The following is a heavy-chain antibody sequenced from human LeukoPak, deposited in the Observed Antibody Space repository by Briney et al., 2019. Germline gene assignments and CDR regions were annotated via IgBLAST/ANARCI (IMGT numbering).Heavy chain of an antibody. CDR2: IYYSGST. J-gene: IGHJ4*02. D-gene: IGHD5-24*01. Sequence: SETLSLTCTVSGDSISSSNYYWGWIRQPPGKGLEWIGTIYYSGSTYYNPSLKSRVTISVDTSKNQFSLKLGSVTAADTAVYYCARAGWLQLYYFDYWGQGTLVTVSS. V-gene: IGHV4-39*07. CDR3: ARAGWLQLYYFDY. CDR1: GDSISSSNYY.